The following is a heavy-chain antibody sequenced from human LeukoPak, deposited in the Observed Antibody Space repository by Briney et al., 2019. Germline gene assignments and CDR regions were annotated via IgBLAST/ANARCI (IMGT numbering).Heavy chain of an antibody. J-gene: IGHJ5*02. V-gene: IGHV1-69*04. Sequence: SVKVSCKASGGTSSSYAISWVRQAPGQGLEWMGRIIPILGIANYAQKFQGRVTITADKSTSTAYMGLSSLRSEDTAVYYCASGSADWAGNWFDPWGQGTLVTVSS. CDR1: GGTSSSYA. CDR3: ASGSADWAGNWFDP. D-gene: IGHD2-21*01. CDR2: IIPILGIA.